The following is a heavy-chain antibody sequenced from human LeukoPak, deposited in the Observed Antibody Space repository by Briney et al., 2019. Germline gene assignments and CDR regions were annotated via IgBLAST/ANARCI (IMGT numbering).Heavy chain of an antibody. Sequence: PETLSLTCAVYGGSFSGYYWSWIRQPPGKGLEWIGEINHSGSTNYNPSLKSRVTISVDTSKNQFSLKPSSVTAADTAVYYCAVVPAAHGGVDYWGQGTLVTVSS. V-gene: IGHV4-34*01. D-gene: IGHD2-2*01. CDR3: AVVPAAHGGVDY. J-gene: IGHJ4*02. CDR1: GGSFSGYY. CDR2: INHSGST.